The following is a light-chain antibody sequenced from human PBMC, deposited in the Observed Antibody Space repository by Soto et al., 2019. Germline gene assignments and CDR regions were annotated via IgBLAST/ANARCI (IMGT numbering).Light chain of an antibody. CDR3: SSYGGSNTYVV. V-gene: IGLV2-14*01. Sequence: QSALTQPASVSGSPGQSITISCTGTSSDVGGYKYVSWYQQHPGKAPKLMIYEVSNRPSGVSNRFSGSKSGNTASLTVSRLQAEDEADYYCSSYGGSNTYVVFGGGTKVTVL. CDR1: SSDVGGYKY. J-gene: IGLJ2*01. CDR2: EVS.